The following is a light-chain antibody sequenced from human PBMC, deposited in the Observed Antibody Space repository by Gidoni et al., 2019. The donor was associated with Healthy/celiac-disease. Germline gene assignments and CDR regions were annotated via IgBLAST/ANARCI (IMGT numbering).Light chain of an antibody. Sequence: EIVLTQSPATLSLSPGERATLSCRASQSVSSYLAWYQQKPGQAPRLHIYDASNRATGIPARFSGSGSGTDFTLTISSLEPEDFAVYYCQQRSNWPPLTFXGXTKVEIK. CDR3: QQRSNWPPLT. CDR1: QSVSSY. CDR2: DAS. J-gene: IGKJ4*01. V-gene: IGKV3-11*01.